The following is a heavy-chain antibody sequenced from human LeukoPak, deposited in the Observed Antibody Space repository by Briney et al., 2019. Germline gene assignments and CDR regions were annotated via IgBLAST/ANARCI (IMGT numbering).Heavy chain of an antibody. CDR3: ARDSNPDIDY. J-gene: IGHJ4*02. CDR1: GFTFSSYG. CDR2: IQYDGSYK. V-gene: IGHV3-30*02. Sequence: HPGGSLRLSCAASGFTFSSYGIHWVRQAPGKGLEWVAFIQYDGSYKDYGDSVKGRFTISRDNAKNSLYLQMNSLRAEDTAVYYCARDSNPDIDYWGQGTLVTVSS.